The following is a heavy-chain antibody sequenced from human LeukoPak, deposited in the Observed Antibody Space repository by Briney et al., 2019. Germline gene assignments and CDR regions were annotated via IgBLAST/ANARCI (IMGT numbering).Heavy chain of an antibody. J-gene: IGHJ4*02. Sequence: GGSLRLSCAASGFTLSNYAMHWVRQATGKGLEWVSAIGTAGDTFYPGSVKGRFTISRENAKNSLYLQMNNLRAEDTAVYYCARQMTPHGNFDYWGQGTLVTVSS. V-gene: IGHV3-13*01. CDR2: IGTAGDT. CDR3: ARQMTPHGNFDY. D-gene: IGHD1-26*01. CDR1: GFTLSNYA.